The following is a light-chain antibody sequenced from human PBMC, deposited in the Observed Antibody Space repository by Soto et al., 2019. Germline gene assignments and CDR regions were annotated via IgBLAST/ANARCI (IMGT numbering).Light chain of an antibody. CDR1: QSISSY. Sequence: IPMTLSPAYLSASVGDRVTITWRASQSISSYLAWYQQKPGQAPKLLIYAASSLESGIPARFSGSGSGTDFTLTISRLEPEDFAAYYCQQYDSTLTFGGGTKVDIK. V-gene: IGKV1-39*01. CDR2: AAS. J-gene: IGKJ4*01. CDR3: QQYDSTLT.